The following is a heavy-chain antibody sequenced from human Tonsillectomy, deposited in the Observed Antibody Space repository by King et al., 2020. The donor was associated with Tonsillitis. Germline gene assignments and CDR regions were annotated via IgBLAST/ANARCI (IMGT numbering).Heavy chain of an antibody. V-gene: IGHV3-11*06. CDR2: ISSSSSYT. Sequence: VQLVESGGGLVKPGGSLRLSCAASGFTFSDYCMSWIRQAPGKGLEWVSYISSSSSYTNYADSVKGRFTISRDNAKNSLYLQMNSLRAEDTAVYYCARGYCSSTSCYAGDYYYYGMDVWGQGTTVTVSS. J-gene: IGHJ6*02. D-gene: IGHD2-2*01. CDR3: ARGYCSSTSCYAGDYYYYGMDV. CDR1: GFTFSDYC.